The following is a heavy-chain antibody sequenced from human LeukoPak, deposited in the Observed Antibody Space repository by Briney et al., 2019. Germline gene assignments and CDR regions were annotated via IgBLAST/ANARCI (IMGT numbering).Heavy chain of an antibody. Sequence: GGSLRLSCAASGFTFSSYAMHWVRQAPGKRLEWVAVISYDGNNKYYADSVKGRFTISRDNSKNTLYLQMNSLRAEDTAVYYCAREGLELQTLSWFDPWGQGTLVTVSS. CDR3: AREGLELQTLSWFDP. D-gene: IGHD1-7*01. CDR1: GFTFSSYA. J-gene: IGHJ5*02. V-gene: IGHV3-30-3*01. CDR2: ISYDGNNK.